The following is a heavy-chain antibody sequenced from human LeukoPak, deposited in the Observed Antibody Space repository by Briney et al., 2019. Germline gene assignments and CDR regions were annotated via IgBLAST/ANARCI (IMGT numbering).Heavy chain of an antibody. V-gene: IGHV1-24*01. J-gene: IGHJ4*02. D-gene: IGHD3-22*01. CDR2: FDPEDGET. CDR1: GYTLTELS. CDR3: ATLLPYYYDSSGYRGGFDY. Sequence: ASVKVSCKVSGYTLTELSMHWVRQAPGKGREWMGGFDPEDGETIYAQKFQGRVTMTEDTSTDTAYMELSSLRSEDTAVYYCATLLPYYYDSSGYRGGFDYWGQGTLVTVSS.